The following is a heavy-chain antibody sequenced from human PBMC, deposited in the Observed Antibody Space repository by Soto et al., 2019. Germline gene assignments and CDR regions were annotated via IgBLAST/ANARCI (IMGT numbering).Heavy chain of an antibody. CDR1: GGSFSGYY. CDR2: INHSGST. D-gene: IGHD3-10*01. Sequence: SETLSLTCAVYGGSFSGYYWSWIRQPPGKGLEWIGEINHSGSTNYNPSLKSRVTISVDTSKNQFSLKLSSVTAADTAVYYCARGVTMVRGVSSSDYWGQGTLVTVPQ. CDR3: ARGVTMVRGVSSSDY. J-gene: IGHJ4*02. V-gene: IGHV4-34*01.